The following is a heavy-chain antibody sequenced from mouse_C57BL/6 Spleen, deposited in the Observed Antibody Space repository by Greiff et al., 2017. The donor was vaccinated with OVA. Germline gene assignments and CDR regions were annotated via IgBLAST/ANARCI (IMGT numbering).Heavy chain of an antibody. J-gene: IGHJ4*01. CDR2: IWSDGST. CDR3: ARSYYYGSSLYYAMDY. CDR1: GFSLTSYG. Sequence: VQVVESGPGLVAPSQSLSITCTVSGFSLTSYGVHWVRQPPGKGLEWLVVIWSDGSTTYNSALKSRLSISKDNSKSQVFLKMNSLQTDDTAMYYCARSYYYGSSLYYAMDYWGQGTSVTVSS. D-gene: IGHD1-1*01. V-gene: IGHV2-6*03.